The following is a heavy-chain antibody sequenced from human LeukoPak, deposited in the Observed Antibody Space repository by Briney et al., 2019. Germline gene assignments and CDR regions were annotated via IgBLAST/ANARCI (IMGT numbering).Heavy chain of an antibody. CDR1: GGSFSGYY. V-gene: IGHV4-34*01. J-gene: IGHJ5*02. Sequence: PSXTLSXXCAVYGGSFSGYYWSWIRQPPGKGLEWIGEINHSGSTNSNPSLKSRVTISADTSKNQFSLKLRSVTAADTAVYYCAXXXXXXPDXSXDYXWGSFRHKWFDPWGQGNLVSVSS. D-gene: IGHD3-16*02. CDR2: INHSGST. CDR3: AXXXXXXPDXSXDYXWGSFRHKWFDP.